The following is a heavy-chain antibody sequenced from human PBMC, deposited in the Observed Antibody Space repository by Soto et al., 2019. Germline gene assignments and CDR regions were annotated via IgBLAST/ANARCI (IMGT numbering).Heavy chain of an antibody. Sequence: QVQLQESGPGLVKPSQTLSLTCTVSGGSISSGGYYWSWIRQHPGKGLEWIGYIYYSGSTYYNPSLYSRVTISGDASKSQFSLKLSSVTAADTAVYYCARDHLYGGYYYYGMDVWGQGTTVTVSS. J-gene: IGHJ6*02. D-gene: IGHD4-17*01. CDR3: ARDHLYGGYYYYGMDV. CDR2: IYYSGST. V-gene: IGHV4-31*03. CDR1: GGSISSGGYY.